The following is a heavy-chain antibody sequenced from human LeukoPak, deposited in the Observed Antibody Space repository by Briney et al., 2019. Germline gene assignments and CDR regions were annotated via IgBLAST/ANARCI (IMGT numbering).Heavy chain of an antibody. V-gene: IGHV3-74*01. D-gene: IGHD1-7*01. CDR2: INTDGTTT. CDR1: GYTFSSYW. CDR3: TKALTGPRDH. J-gene: IGHJ4*02. Sequence: PGGSLRLSCAGSGYTFSSYWMHWVRQAPGKGLVWVSRINTDGTTTNYADSVEGRFTISRDNAQNTLYLQMTSLRVEDTALYYCTKALTGPRDHWGQGTLVTVSS.